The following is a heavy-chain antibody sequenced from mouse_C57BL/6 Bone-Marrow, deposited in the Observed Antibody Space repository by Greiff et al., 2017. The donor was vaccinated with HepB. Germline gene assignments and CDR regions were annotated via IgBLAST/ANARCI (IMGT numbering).Heavy chain of an antibody. D-gene: IGHD1-1*01. J-gene: IGHJ1*03. CDR1: GYTFTGYW. CDR3: ARRRTVVAHWYFDV. CDR2: ILPGSGST. Sequence: QVQLQQSGAELMKPGASVKLSCKATGYTFTGYWIEWVKQRPGHGLEWIGEILPGSGSTNYNEKFKGKATFTADTSSNTAYMQLISLTTEDSAIYYCARRRTVVAHWYFDVWGTGTTVTVSS. V-gene: IGHV1-9*01.